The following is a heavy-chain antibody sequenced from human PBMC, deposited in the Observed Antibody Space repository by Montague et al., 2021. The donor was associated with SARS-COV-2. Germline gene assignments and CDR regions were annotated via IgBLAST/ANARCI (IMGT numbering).Heavy chain of an antibody. D-gene: IGHD1-26*01. CDR1: GDSVASNSAA. J-gene: IGHJ6*04. V-gene: IGHV6-1*01. Sequence: CAISGDSVASNSAARSWIRQSPSRGLEWLARTYYRSKWYNEYAVXVISRINIIPDTSKNHLSLQVNSVTPEDTAVYYCAREGEWELQGPGHSSFYFAMDVGGRGTWVTVSS. CDR2: TYYRSKWYN. CDR3: AREGEWELQGPGHSSFYFAMDV.